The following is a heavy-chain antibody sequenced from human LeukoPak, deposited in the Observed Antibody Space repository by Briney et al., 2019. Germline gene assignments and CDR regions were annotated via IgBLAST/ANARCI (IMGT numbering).Heavy chain of an antibody. CDR3: AKDRDSSSWYPTPITDY. V-gene: IGHV3-30*02. CDR1: GFTFSSYG. J-gene: IGHJ4*02. Sequence: AGGSLRLSCAASGFTFSSYGMHWVRQAPGKGLEWVAFIRYDGSNKYYADSVKGRFTISRDNSKNTLYLQMNSLRAEDTAVYYCAKDRDSSSWYPTPITDYWGQGTLVTVSS. D-gene: IGHD6-13*01. CDR2: IRYDGSNK.